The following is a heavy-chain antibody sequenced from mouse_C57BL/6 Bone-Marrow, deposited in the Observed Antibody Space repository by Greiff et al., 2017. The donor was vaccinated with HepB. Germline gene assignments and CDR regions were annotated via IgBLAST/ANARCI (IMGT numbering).Heavy chain of an antibody. Sequence: EVQVVESGGGLVQPGGSLKLSCAASGFTFSDYYMYWVRQTPEKRLEWVAYISNGGGSTYYPDTVKGRFTIARDNAKNTLYLQMSRLTSEDTAMYYGARHGDCDGDWYFDVWGTGTTVTVSS. J-gene: IGHJ1*03. CDR3: ARHGDCDGDWYFDV. CDR1: GFTFSDYY. CDR2: ISNGGGST. V-gene: IGHV5-12*01.